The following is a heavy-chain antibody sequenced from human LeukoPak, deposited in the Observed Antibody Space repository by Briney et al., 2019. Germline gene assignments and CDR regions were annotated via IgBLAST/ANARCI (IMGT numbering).Heavy chain of an antibody. D-gene: IGHD2-2*01. V-gene: IGHV4-59*01. Sequence: SETLSLTCSVSGGSISSDYWSWIRQPPGKGLEWIGYIHYIGNTNYNPSLKSRVTISVDTSKNQFSLKLSSVTAADTAVYYCARDRGECTTTSCYRSYNYMDVWGKGTTVTVSS. CDR1: GGSISSDY. J-gene: IGHJ6*03. CDR3: ARDRGECTTTSCYRSYNYMDV. CDR2: IHYIGNT.